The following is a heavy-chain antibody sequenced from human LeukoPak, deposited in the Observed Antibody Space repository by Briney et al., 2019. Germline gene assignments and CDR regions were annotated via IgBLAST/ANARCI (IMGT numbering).Heavy chain of an antibody. Sequence: PSETLSLTCTVSGGSISSYYWNWIRQPPGKGLEWIGYIYYSGSTNYNPSLKSRVTISVDTSKNQFSLKLSSVTAADTAVYYCARGFTTYFDYWGQGTLVTVSS. V-gene: IGHV4-59*12. CDR1: GGSISSYY. CDR2: IYYSGST. J-gene: IGHJ4*02. CDR3: ARGFTTYFDY. D-gene: IGHD3-3*01.